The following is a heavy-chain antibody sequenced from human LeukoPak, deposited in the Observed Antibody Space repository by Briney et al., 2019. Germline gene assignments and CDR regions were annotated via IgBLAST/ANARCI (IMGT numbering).Heavy chain of an antibody. CDR1: GGSISSYY. D-gene: IGHD3-22*01. CDR2: IYSSGDT. Sequence: SETLSLTCTVSGGSISSYYWSWIWQPAGKGLEWIGRIYSSGDTYYNPSLDSRVTMSVDTSKNLFSLKLSSVTAADTAVYYCARDAYYYDSSGYYLLDYWGQGTLVTVSS. J-gene: IGHJ4*02. CDR3: ARDAYYYDSSGYYLLDY. V-gene: IGHV4-4*07.